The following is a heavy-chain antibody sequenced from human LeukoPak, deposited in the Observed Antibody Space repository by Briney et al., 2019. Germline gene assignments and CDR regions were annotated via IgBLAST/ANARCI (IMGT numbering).Heavy chain of an antibody. Sequence: PGGSLRLSCAASGFTFNTYSMNWVRQAPGKGLEWVSSISSRSTYIYYADSVKGRFTISRDNAKNSLYLQMNSLRAEDTAVYYCAELGITMIGGVWGKGTTVTISS. CDR2: ISSRSTYI. D-gene: IGHD3-10*02. CDR1: GFTFNTYS. CDR3: AELGITMIGGV. V-gene: IGHV3-21*01. J-gene: IGHJ6*04.